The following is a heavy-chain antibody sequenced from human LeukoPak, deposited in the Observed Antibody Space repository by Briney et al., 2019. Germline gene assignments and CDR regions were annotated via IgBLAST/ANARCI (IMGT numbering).Heavy chain of an antibody. CDR1: GYNFNTYW. V-gene: IGHV5-51*01. D-gene: IGHD2-15*01. J-gene: IGHJ4*02. CDR2: IRPMNSDV. CDR3: ARGCSGGSCSNGGFDY. Sequence: GESLKISCKGSGYNFNTYWVAWVRQLPGKGLEWMGIIRPMNSDVRYSPSFQGQVTISADRSISTAYLQWSSLKASDTAMYYCARGCSGGSCSNGGFDYWGQGTLVTVSS.